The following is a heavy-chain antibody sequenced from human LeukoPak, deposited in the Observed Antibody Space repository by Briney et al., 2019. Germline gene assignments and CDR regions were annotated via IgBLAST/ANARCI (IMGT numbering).Heavy chain of an antibody. CDR3: ARYQLLPSATPYYYYYGWTS. Sequence: SVKVSCKASGGTFSSYAISWVRQAPGQGLEWMGGIIPIFGTANYAQKFQGRVTITADESTSTAYMELSSLRSEDTAVYYCARYQLLPSATPYYYYYGWTSGAKGPRSPSPQ. J-gene: IGHJ6*04. CDR2: IIPIFGTA. CDR1: GGTFSSYA. V-gene: IGHV1-69*01. D-gene: IGHD2-2*01.